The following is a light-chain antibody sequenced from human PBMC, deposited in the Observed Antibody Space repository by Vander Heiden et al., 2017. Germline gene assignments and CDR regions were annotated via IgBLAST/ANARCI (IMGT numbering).Light chain of an antibody. CDR1: QSVSSY. CDR3: QQRSNWPPGLT. V-gene: IGKV3-11*01. J-gene: IGKJ5*01. CDR2: HAS. Sequence: EIVLTQSPATLSLAPGERATLSCRASQSVSSYLAWHQQKPGQAPMLLIYHASNRATGIPARFSGSGSGTDFTLTISSLEPIDFAVYYCQQRSNWPPGLTFGQGTRLEIK.